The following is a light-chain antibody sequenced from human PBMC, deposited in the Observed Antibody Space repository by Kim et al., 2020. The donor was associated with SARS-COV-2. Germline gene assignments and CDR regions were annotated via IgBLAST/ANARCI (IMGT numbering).Light chain of an antibody. CDR3: QQYSHWPPYT. CDR2: GAS. Sequence: EIVMTQSPATLSVSPGERVTLSCRASQSVDTNLAWYQQKPGQAPWLLIYGASTRATDIPARFSGSGSGTEFTLIVSSLQSEDFAVYYCQQYSHWPPYTFGQGTKLEI. V-gene: IGKV3-15*01. CDR1: QSVDTN. J-gene: IGKJ2*01.